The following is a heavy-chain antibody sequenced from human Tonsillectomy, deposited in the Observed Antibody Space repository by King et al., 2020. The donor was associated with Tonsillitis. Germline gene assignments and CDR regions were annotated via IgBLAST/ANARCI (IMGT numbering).Heavy chain of an antibody. CDR1: GGSISSYY. Sequence: VQLQESGPGLVKPSETLSLTCTVSGGSISSYYWSWIRQPPGKGLEWIGNIYYSGSTNYNPSLKSRVTISIDTSKSQISLKLTSVTAADTAVYYCASQIAGADPCVDWGQGTLVTVSS. V-gene: IGHV4-59*01. J-gene: IGHJ4*02. D-gene: IGHD6-13*01. CDR3: ASQIAGADPCVD. CDR2: IYYSGST.